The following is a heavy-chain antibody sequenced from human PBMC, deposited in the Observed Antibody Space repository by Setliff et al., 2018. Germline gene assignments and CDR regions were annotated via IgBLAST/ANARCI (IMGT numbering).Heavy chain of an antibody. V-gene: IGHV4-61*02. CDR3: VRGGGYTRDWFDP. Sequence: SETLSLTCALSGGSISSGSYHWSWIRQPAGQGLEWVGRLHTSGSTNYNPSLKGRVTISADASKNQLSLRLDSVTAADTAVYFCVRGGGYTRDWFDPWGQGIVVTV. J-gene: IGHJ5*02. CDR1: GGSISSGSYH. CDR2: LHTSGST. D-gene: IGHD1-26*01.